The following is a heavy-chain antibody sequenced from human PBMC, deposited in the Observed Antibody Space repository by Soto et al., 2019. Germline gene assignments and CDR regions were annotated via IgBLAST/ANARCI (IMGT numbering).Heavy chain of an antibody. CDR1: GYTFTHYY. D-gene: IGHD5-18*01. V-gene: IGHV1-46*01. CDR2: INPNGGST. Sequence: QVQLVQSGAEVKKPGASVKVSCKASGYTFTHYYMHWVRQAPGQGLEWMGIINPNGGSTTYAQRFRAGFTMTSDTSTSTVYMELSSLRSEASAVYYCATSVNSAMAFDYWGQGTLVTVSS. CDR3: ATSVNSAMAFDY. J-gene: IGHJ4*02.